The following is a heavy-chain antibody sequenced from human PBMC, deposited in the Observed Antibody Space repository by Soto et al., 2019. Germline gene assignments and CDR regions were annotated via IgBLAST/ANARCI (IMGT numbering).Heavy chain of an antibody. V-gene: IGHV3-23*01. CDR2: INGGGGST. Sequence: GGSLRLSCAASGFTFSTYAMSWVRQAPGKGLEWVAGINGGGGSTNFADSVKGRFTISRDNSKTTLYLQMNSLRAEDTAVYYCAKDGDAGGYYSYFDYWGQGILVTV. CDR3: AKDGDAGGYYSYFDY. D-gene: IGHD3-22*01. J-gene: IGHJ4*02. CDR1: GFTFSTYA.